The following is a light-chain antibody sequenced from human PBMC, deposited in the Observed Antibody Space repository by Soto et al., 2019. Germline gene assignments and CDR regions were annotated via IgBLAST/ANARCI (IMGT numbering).Light chain of an antibody. CDR1: QGISSY. CDR3: QQLKSSHFT. J-gene: IGKJ3*01. CDR2: AAS. V-gene: IGKV1-9*01. Sequence: IQLTQSPSSLSASVGDRVTIACRASQGISSYLAWYQQKPGKAPQLLIYAASTLQSGVPSRFSGSGSGTDFTLTISSLQHEDFVTYYCQQLKSSHFTLGPGTKVD.